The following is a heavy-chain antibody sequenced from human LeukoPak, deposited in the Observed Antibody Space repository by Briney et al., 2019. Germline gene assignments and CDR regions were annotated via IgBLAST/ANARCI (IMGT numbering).Heavy chain of an antibody. Sequence: SETLSLTCAVYGGSFSGYYWSWLRQPPGKGLEWMGEINHSGSTNYNPPLKSRVTISVDTSKNQFSLKLSSVTAADTAVYYCARGGGHSYGYFPDWGQGTLVTVSS. V-gene: IGHV4-34*01. CDR3: ARGGGHSYGYFPD. CDR1: GGSFSGYY. CDR2: INHSGST. D-gene: IGHD5-18*01. J-gene: IGHJ4*02.